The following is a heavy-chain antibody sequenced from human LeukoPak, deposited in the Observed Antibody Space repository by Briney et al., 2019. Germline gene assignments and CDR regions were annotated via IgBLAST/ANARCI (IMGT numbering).Heavy chain of an antibody. CDR2: ISNDGINK. J-gene: IGHJ5*02. D-gene: IGHD5-18*01. CDR3: AVGYSYGQS. CDR1: GLTISSYG. V-gene: IGHV3-30*03. Sequence: GGSLRLSCATSGLTISSYGMHWVRQAPGKGLEWVAVISNDGINKHYADSVKGRFTISRDNSKNTLSLEMNDLRTEDTAVYYCAVGYSYGQSWGQGTLVTVSS.